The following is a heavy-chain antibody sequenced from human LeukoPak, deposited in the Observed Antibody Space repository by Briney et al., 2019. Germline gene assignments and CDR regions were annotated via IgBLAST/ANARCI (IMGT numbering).Heavy chain of an antibody. V-gene: IGHV1-24*01. D-gene: IGHD1-26*01. J-gene: IGHJ4*02. CDR1: GHTLTDLS. Sequence: ASVKVSCKVSGHTLTDLSTHWVRQAPGRGLEWMGGIDPEDGETIYAQKFQGRVTMTEDTSTDTAYMKLSSLRSEDTAVYYCATGGIYSLLDYWGQGTLVTVSS. CDR2: IDPEDGET. CDR3: ATGGIYSLLDY.